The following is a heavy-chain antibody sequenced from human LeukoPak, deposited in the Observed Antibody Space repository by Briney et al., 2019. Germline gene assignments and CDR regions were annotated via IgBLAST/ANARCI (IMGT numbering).Heavy chain of an antibody. CDR1: GGTFSSYT. D-gene: IGHD5-24*01. Sequence: SVKVSCKASGGTFSSYTNSWVRHAPGQGLEWMGRIIPILGIANYAQKFQGRVTITADKSTSTAYMELSSLRSEDTAVYYCARGVEMATIGFDYWGQGTLVTVSS. CDR3: ARGVEMATIGFDY. CDR2: IIPILGIA. V-gene: IGHV1-69*02. J-gene: IGHJ4*02.